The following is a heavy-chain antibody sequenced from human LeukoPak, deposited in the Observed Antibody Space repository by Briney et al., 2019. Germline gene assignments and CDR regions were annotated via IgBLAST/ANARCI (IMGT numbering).Heavy chain of an antibody. D-gene: IGHD2-2*01. CDR1: GGSISNGDHY. Sequence: SETLSLTCTVSGGSISNGDHYWSWIRQHPGKGLEWIGHIYYSGSTYYNPSLKSRGIISVETSKNQFSLKLSSVTAADTAVYYCAGDAGYCSSTSCYDNNWFDPWGQGTLVTVSS. CDR3: AGDAGYCSSTSCYDNNWFDP. CDR2: IYYSGST. J-gene: IGHJ5*02. V-gene: IGHV4-31*03.